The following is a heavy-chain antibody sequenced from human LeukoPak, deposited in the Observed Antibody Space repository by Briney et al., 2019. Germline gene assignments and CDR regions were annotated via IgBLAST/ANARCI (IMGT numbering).Heavy chain of an antibody. CDR3: ARGGYYYGS. J-gene: IGHJ5*02. V-gene: IGHV3-7*04. CDR1: RFTFSSNW. Sequence: GGSLRLSCAASRFTFSSNWMTWVRQAPGIGREWVASIKPDGSDQYYVDSLKGRFTISRDNAKNSLYLQMNSLRAEDTAVYYCARGGYYYGSWGQGTQVTVSS. D-gene: IGHD3-10*01. CDR2: IKPDGSDQ.